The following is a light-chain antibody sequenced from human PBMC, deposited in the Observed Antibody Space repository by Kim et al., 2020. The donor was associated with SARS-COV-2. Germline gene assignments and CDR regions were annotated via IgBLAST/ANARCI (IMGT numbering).Light chain of an antibody. Sequence: QSALTQPASVSGSPGQSITISCTGTSSDVGGYNYVSCYQQHPGKAPKLMIYEVSNRPSGVSNPFSGSKSGNTASLTISGLQAEDEADYYCSSYTSSSTRVFGGGTQLTVL. V-gene: IGLV2-14*01. J-gene: IGLJ3*02. CDR2: EVS. CDR3: SSYTSSSTRV. CDR1: SSDVGGYNY.